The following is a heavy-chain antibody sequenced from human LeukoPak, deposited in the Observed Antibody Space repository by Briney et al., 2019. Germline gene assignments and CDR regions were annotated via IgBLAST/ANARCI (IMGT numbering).Heavy chain of an antibody. V-gene: IGHV1-18*04. Sequence: ASVKVSCKASGYTFTSYGISWVRQAPGQGLEWMGWISAYNGNTNYAQKLQGRVTMTTDTSTSTAYMELRSLRSDDTAVYYCARALLRFGEYSFDYWGQGTLVTVSS. CDR1: GYTFTSYG. CDR3: ARALLRFGEYSFDY. CDR2: ISAYNGNT. J-gene: IGHJ4*02. D-gene: IGHD3-10*01.